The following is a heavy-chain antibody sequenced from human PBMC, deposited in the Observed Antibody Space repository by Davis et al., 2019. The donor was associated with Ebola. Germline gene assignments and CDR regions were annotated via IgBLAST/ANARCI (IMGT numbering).Heavy chain of an antibody. D-gene: IGHD6-13*01. CDR2: ISSSGATI. CDR1: GFTLSGYY. Sequence: GESLKISCAASGFTLSGYYMSWIRQAPGKGLEWVSYISSSGATIHYTDSVRGRFTISRDNAQNSVYLQMNSLRAEDTAFYYCARYYSSSWQTFDYWGQGILVTVSS. J-gene: IGHJ4*02. V-gene: IGHV3-11*01. CDR3: ARYYSSSWQTFDY.